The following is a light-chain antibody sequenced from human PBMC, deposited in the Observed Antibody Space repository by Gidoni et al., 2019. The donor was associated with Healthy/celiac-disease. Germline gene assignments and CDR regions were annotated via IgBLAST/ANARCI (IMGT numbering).Light chain of an antibody. CDR2: GKT. CDR1: SLRSYY. J-gene: IGLJ1*01. CDR3: ISRYSSGTFL. Sequence: SSELTQDTAVSVALGQTVRITCQGDSLRSYYASWYQQKPVQAPVLVIYGKTNLPSVIPDRFSGSSSGNTASLTITGSQAEDEAYYYCISRYSSGTFLFGTGTKVTVL. V-gene: IGLV3-19*01.